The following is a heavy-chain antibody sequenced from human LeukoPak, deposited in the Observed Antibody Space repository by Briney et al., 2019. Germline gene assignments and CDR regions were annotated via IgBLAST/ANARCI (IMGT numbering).Heavy chain of an antibody. Sequence: SQTLSLTCTVSGGSISSGTYFWSWVRQHPGKGLEWIGYIYYSGSTNYNPSLKSRVTMSVDTSKNQFSLKLSSVTAADTAVYYCARMGGYSGYATHWGQGTLVTVSS. CDR1: GGSISSGTYF. CDR3: ARMGGYSGYATH. D-gene: IGHD5-12*01. J-gene: IGHJ4*02. V-gene: IGHV4-30-4*08. CDR2: IYYSGST.